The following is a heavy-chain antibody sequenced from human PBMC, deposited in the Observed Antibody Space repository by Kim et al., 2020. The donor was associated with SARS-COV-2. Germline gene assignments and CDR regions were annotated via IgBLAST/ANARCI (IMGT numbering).Heavy chain of an antibody. CDR3: ARRRYSEWPRASHFDY. V-gene: IGHV4-39*01. CDR1: GGSISNSIYY. Sequence: SETLSLTCTVSGGSISNSIYYWDWIRQPPGKGLEWIANIYYSGDTYYNPSLKSRGTISVDTSRNQFSLNLRFVTAADTAVYFCARRRYSEWPRASHFDYWGQGTLVIVSS. CDR2: IYYSGDT. D-gene: IGHD3-9*01. J-gene: IGHJ4*02.